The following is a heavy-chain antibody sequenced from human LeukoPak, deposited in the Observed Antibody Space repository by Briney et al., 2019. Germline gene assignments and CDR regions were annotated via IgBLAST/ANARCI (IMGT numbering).Heavy chain of an antibody. Sequence: SETLSLTCTGSGCSSGSSRYYWVWVRQPPGKGLDWIGSIYFSGSTYYNPSLKSRVTISVDTSRNQFSLKLSSVTAADTAVYYCARDTNWNYAPDIWGQGTMVTVSS. V-gene: IGHV4-39*07. CDR3: ARDTNWNYAPDI. D-gene: IGHD1-7*01. CDR1: GCSSGSSRYY. J-gene: IGHJ3*02. CDR2: IYFSGST.